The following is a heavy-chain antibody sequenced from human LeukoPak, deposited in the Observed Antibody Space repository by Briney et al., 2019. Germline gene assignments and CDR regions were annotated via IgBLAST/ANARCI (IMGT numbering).Heavy chain of an antibody. D-gene: IGHD2-2*01. CDR3: AKDGRLASSPEDWFDP. J-gene: IGHJ5*02. Sequence: GGSLRLSCAASGFTFSNAWMSWVRQAPGKGLEWVGRIKSKTDGGTTDYAAPVKGRFTISRDDSKNTLYLQMNSLKTEDTAVYYCAKDGRLASSPEDWFDPWGQGTLVTVSS. CDR2: IKSKTDGGTT. CDR1: GFTFSNAW. V-gene: IGHV3-15*01.